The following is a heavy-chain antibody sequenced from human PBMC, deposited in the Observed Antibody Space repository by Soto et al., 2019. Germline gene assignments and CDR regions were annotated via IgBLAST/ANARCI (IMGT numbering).Heavy chain of an antibody. CDR1: GGAISSNKW. Sequence: PSETLSLTCAVYGGAISSNKWWSWVRQPPGKGLEWIGEICHSGSTNYNPSLKSRVTISLDKSKNQFSLKLSSVTAADTAVYYCASHRGYYDSSGYVYYYYGMDVWGQGTTVTVSS. CDR2: ICHSGST. D-gene: IGHD3-22*01. CDR3: ASHRGYYDSSGYVYYYYGMDV. V-gene: IGHV4-4*02. J-gene: IGHJ6*02.